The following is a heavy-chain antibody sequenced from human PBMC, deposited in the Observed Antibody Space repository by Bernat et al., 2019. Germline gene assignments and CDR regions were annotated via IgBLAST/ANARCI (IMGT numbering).Heavy chain of an antibody. V-gene: IGHV3-23*01. CDR1: GFTFSSYA. Sequence: EVQLLESGGGWVQPGGSLRLSCAASGFTFSSYAMNWVRQAPGKGLEWVSGISGSGGSTYYADSVKGRFTISRDNSKNTLYLQMNSLRAEDTAVYYCAKVPTMIVVVIDIDYWGQGTLVTVSS. J-gene: IGHJ4*02. CDR2: ISGSGGST. CDR3: AKVPTMIVVVIDIDY. D-gene: IGHD3-22*01.